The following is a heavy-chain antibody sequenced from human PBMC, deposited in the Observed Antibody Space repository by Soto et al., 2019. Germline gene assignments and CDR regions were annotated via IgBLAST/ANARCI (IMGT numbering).Heavy chain of an antibody. D-gene: IGHD3-16*02. CDR2: ISSSSSYM. CDR1: GFTFSSFT. Sequence: GGSLRLSCVTSGFTFSSFTMNWVRQAPGKGLEWVSSISSSSSYMYYGNSMTGRFTISRDNAKNTLYLQLSSLRVEDTAVYYCARSLEADSSRYYGPTERSFLFYRVPGTLVTVPS. V-gene: IGHV3-21*01. CDR3: ARSLEADSSRYYGPTERSFLFY. J-gene: IGHJ4*01.